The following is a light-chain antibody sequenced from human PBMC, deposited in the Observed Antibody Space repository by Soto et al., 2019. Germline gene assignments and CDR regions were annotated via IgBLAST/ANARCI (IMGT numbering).Light chain of an antibody. V-gene: IGLV2-14*01. CDR3: SSYTSSSPLV. J-gene: IGLJ1*01. CDR2: DVS. CDR1: SSDVGGYNY. Sequence: QSALTQPASVSGSPGQSITISCTGTSSDVGGYNYVSWYQQHPGKAPKLMIYDVSNRPSGVSNRFSGSKSGNTASLTTSGLQAEDEADYYCSSYTSSSPLVFGTGTKLTVL.